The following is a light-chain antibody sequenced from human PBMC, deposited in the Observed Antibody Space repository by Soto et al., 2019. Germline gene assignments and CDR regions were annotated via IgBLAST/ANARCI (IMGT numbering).Light chain of an antibody. V-gene: IGKV1-6*01. Sequence: AIPMTQSPPSLSASVGDRVTITCRASQDIRNDLGWYQQKPGKAPKVLIYDASSLQSGVPSRFSGSGSGTDFTLTISSLQPEDFATYYCLQDHNYPLTFGGGTKVEIK. CDR2: DAS. J-gene: IGKJ4*01. CDR3: LQDHNYPLT. CDR1: QDIRND.